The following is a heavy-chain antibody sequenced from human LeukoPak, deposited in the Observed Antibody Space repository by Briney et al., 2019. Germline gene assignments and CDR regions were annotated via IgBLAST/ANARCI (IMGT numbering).Heavy chain of an antibody. D-gene: IGHD3-10*01. V-gene: IGHV3-21*01. CDR1: GFTFSSYS. Sequence: GGSLRLSCAASGFTFSSYSMNWVRQAPGKGLEWVSSISSSSSYIYYADSVQSRFTIYRDNAKTSLYLQMNSLRAEDTAVYYCARVFYGSGSYYPLGFDYWGQGTLVTVSS. CDR2: ISSSSSYI. CDR3: ARVFYGSGSYYPLGFDY. J-gene: IGHJ4*02.